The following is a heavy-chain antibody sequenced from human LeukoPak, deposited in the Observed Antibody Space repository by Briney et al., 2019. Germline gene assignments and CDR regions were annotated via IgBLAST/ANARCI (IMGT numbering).Heavy chain of an antibody. J-gene: IGHJ4*02. CDR1: GFTFSSYA. CDR2: FSGSGSST. V-gene: IGHV3-23*01. CDR3: AKPRENSSGVGRYFDY. D-gene: IGHD6-19*01. Sequence: GGSLRLSCAASGFTFSSYAMSWVRQAPGKGLEWVSAFSGSGSSTFYADSVKGGFTISRDNSKNTLYLKMNSLRAEDTAVYYCAKPRENSSGVGRYFDYWGQGTLVTVSS.